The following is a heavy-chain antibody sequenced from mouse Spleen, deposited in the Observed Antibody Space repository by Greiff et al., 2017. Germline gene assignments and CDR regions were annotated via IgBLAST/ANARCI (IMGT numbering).Heavy chain of an antibody. D-gene: IGHD2-3*01. Sequence: EVHLVESGGDLVKPGGSLKLSCAASGFTFSSYGMSWVRQTPDKRLEWVATISSGGSYTYYPDSVKGRFTISRDNAKNTLYLQMSSLKSEDTAMYYCARHGMVTTFYWYFDVWGTGTTVTVSS. CDR3: ARHGMVTTFYWYFDV. J-gene: IGHJ1*03. CDR1: GFTFSSYG. V-gene: IGHV5-6*01. CDR2: ISSGGSYT.